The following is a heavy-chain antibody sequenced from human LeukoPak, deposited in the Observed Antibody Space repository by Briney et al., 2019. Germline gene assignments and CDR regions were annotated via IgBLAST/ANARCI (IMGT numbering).Heavy chain of an antibody. J-gene: IGHJ4*02. CDR3: AKDGPLSITGTTVCLDY. Sequence: GGSLRLSCAASGFTVWSNYMSWLREARGRGLEWVSDSSRRSYIYYADSVKGRFTISRDNAKNSLYLQMNSLRAEDTAVYYCAKDGPLSITGTTVCLDYWGQGTLVTVSS. V-gene: IGHV3-21*01. D-gene: IGHD1-7*01. CDR2: SSRRSYI. CDR1: GFTVWSNY.